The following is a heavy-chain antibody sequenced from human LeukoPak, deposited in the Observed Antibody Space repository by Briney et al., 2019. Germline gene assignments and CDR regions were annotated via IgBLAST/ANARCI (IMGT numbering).Heavy chain of an antibody. CDR2: FYPGDSDT. CDR1: GYSFTTYW. Sequence: GESLKISCKASGYSFTTYWIGWVRQMPGKGLEWMGIFYPGDSDTRYSPSFQGQVTISADKSISTAYLQWSSLKASDTAMYYCARRRFNYDSSGYYPFDHWGQGTLVTVSS. CDR3: ARRRFNYDSSGYYPFDH. J-gene: IGHJ4*02. D-gene: IGHD3-22*01. V-gene: IGHV5-51*01.